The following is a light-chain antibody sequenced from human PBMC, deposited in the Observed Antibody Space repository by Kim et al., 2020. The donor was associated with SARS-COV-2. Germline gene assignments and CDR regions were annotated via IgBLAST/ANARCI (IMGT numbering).Light chain of an antibody. J-gene: IGLJ2*01. CDR3: SSYTSSSIVV. CDR2: DVS. CDR1: SSDVGGYNY. Sequence: QSALTQPASMSGSPGQSITISCTGTSSDVGGYNYVSWYQQHPGKAPKLMIYDVSNRPSGVSNRFSGSKSGNTASLTISGLQAEDEADYYCSSYTSSSIVVFGGGTQLTVL. V-gene: IGLV2-14*03.